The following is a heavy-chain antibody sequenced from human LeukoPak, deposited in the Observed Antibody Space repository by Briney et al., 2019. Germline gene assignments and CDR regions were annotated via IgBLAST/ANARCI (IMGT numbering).Heavy chain of an antibody. D-gene: IGHD3-10*01. CDR1: DGSISSSSYY. J-gene: IGHJ5*02. CDR3: AAQLWFGELCWFDP. CDR2: IYYTGNT. V-gene: IGHV4-39*01. Sequence: PSETLSLTCTVSDGSISSSSYYWGWIRQPPGRGLEWIGNIYYTGNTYYNPSLESRVTISVDTSKNQSSLKLSSVTAADTAVYYCAAQLWFGELCWFDPWGQGTLVTVSS.